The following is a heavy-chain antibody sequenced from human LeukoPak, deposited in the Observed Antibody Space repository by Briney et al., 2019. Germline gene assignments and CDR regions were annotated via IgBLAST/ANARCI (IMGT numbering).Heavy chain of an antibody. J-gene: IGHJ5*02. CDR2: MYSSGST. Sequence: PSQTLSLTCTVSGGSISSGDNSWSWIRQPPGKGLEWIGFMYSSGSTYYNPSLKSRVTISVDTSKNQFSLKLSSVTAADTAVYYCARVDITIFGVATGWFDPWGQGTLVTVSS. CDR1: GGSISSGDNS. CDR3: ARVDITIFGVATGWFDP. D-gene: IGHD3-3*01. V-gene: IGHV4-31*03.